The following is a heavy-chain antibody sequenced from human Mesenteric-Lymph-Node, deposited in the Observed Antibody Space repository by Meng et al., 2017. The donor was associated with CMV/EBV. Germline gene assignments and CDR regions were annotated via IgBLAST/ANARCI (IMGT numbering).Heavy chain of an antibody. D-gene: IGHD2-2*01. V-gene: IGHV3-48*04. CDR1: GFTFSSYS. CDR3: ARDGPLGYCSSTSCFGYYGMDV. CDR2: ISSSSTI. J-gene: IGHJ6*02. Sequence: GESLKISCAASGFTFSSYSMNWVRQAPGKGLEWVSYISSSSTIYYADSVKGRFTISRDNAKNSLYLQMNSLRAEDTAVYYCARDGPLGYCSSTSCFGYYGMDVWGQGTTVTVSS.